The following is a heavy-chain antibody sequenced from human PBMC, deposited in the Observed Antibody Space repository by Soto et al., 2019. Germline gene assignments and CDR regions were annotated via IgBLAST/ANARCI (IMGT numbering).Heavy chain of an antibody. CDR2: IYPRDSDT. CDR3: ARTGVSSAFEI. J-gene: IGHJ3*02. CDR1: GFSVSSYW. Sequence: GESLKISCKGSGFSVSSYWIGWVRQMPGKGLECMGIIYPRDSDTRYNPSFQGQVTISVEKSITTAYLQWSSLKTSDTAMYYCARTGVSSAFEIWGTGTMVTVS. D-gene: IGHD3-3*01. V-gene: IGHV5-51*01.